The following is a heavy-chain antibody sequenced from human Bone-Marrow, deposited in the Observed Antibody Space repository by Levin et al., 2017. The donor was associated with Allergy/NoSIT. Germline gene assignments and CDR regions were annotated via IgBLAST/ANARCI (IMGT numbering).Heavy chain of an antibody. D-gene: IGHD3-16*01. V-gene: IGHV3-30*04. CDR3: ARAPESPTYYEYVWGGPVYYYYGMDV. CDR2: ISYDGSNK. CDR1: GFTFSSYA. Sequence: GGSLRLSCAAPGFTFSSYAMHWVRQAPGKGLEWVAVISYDGSNKYYADSVKGRFTISRDNSKNTLYLQMNSLRAEETAEYYCARAPESPTYYEYVWGGPVYYYYGMDVWGQGTTVTVSS. J-gene: IGHJ6*02.